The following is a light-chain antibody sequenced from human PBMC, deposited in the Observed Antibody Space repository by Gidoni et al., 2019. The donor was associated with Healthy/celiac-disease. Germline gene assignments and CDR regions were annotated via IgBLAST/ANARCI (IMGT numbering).Light chain of an antibody. J-gene: IGKJ2*01. CDR1: QSLLHSNGYNY. V-gene: IGKV2-28*01. CDR3: MQALQTPLT. Sequence: LPVTPGEPASISCRSSQSLLHSNGYNYLDWYLQKPGQSPQLLIYLGSNRASGVPDRFSGSGSGTDFTLKISRVEAEDVGVYYCMQALQTPLTFGQXTKLEIK. CDR2: LGS.